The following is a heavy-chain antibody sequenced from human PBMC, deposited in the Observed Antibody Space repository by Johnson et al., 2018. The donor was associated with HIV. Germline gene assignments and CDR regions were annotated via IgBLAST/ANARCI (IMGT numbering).Heavy chain of an antibody. V-gene: IGHV3-30*04. Sequence: VQLVESGGGVVQPGRSLRLSCAASGFTFSSYAMHWVRQAPGKGLEWVAVISYDGSNKYYADSVKGRFTISRDNSKNTLYLQMNSLRAEDTAVYYRAKGVDYYDSSPADAFDIWGQGTMVTVSS. D-gene: IGHD3-22*01. CDR2: ISYDGSNK. CDR1: GFTFSSYA. CDR3: AKGVDYYDSSPADAFDI. J-gene: IGHJ3*02.